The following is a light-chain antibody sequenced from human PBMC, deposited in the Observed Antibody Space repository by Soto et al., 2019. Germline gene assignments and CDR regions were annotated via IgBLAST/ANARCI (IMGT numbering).Light chain of an antibody. J-gene: IGKJ3*01. CDR2: ATS. Sequence: DIQVTQSPPSLAAAVGDRVTVTCQASQDSNTFLNWFQQRPGEAPKLLIYATSNLEPGVPSRFSGRQSGTDFILSISSLQPEDVGTYYCQQSDNVPDFTFGPGTKVNI. CDR1: QDSNTF. V-gene: IGKV1-33*01. CDR3: QQSDNVPDFT.